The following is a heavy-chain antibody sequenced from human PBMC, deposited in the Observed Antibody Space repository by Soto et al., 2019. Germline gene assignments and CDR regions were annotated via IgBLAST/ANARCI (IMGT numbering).Heavy chain of an antibody. V-gene: IGHV4-61*01. CDR3: AREMYYYDSSGKRGGYFQH. CDR1: GGSVSSSSYY. CDR2: IYYSGST. J-gene: IGHJ1*01. Sequence: SETLSLTCTVSGGSVSSSSYYWGWIRQPPGKGLEWIGYIYYSGSTNYNPSLKSRVTISVDTSKNQFSLKLSSVTAAETAVYYCAREMYYYDSSGKRGGYFQHWGQGTLVTVSS. D-gene: IGHD3-22*01.